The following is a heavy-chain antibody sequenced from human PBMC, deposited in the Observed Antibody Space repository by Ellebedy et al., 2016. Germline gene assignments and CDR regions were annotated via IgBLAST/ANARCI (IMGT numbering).Heavy chain of an antibody. CDR2: ISSSSSYI. J-gene: IGHJ4*02. V-gene: IGHV3-21*01. D-gene: IGHD1-26*01. Sequence: GESLKISCAASGFTFSSYSMNWVRQAPGKGLEWVSSISSSSSYIYYADSVKGRFTISRDNAKNSLYLQMNSLRAEDTAVYYCAREDSGSYEVQKGPAVDYWGQGTLVTVSS. CDR3: AREDSGSYEVQKGPAVDY. CDR1: GFTFSSYS.